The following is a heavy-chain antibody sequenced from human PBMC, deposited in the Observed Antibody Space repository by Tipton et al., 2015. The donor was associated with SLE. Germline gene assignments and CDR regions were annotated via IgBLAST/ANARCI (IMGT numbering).Heavy chain of an antibody. CDR3: ASGDYYDDREWGAVDI. CDR1: GYIFSNFW. D-gene: IGHD3-22*01. Sequence: VQLVQSGAEVKKSGESLKISCKGSGYIFSNFWIGWVRQMPGKGLEWMAIIFPDDSDAKYTPSFQGQLTMSADRSISTAYLQWSSLKASDTAMYYCASGDYYDDREWGAVDIWGQGTMVTVSS. J-gene: IGHJ3*02. CDR2: IFPDDSDA. V-gene: IGHV5-51*01.